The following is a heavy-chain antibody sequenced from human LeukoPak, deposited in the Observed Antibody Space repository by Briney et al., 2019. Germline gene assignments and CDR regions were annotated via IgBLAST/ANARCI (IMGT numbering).Heavy chain of an antibody. CDR3: ASLTYYDFWSGYYVFDY. J-gene: IGHJ4*02. V-gene: IGHV4-39*01. Sequence: PSETLPLTCTVSGGSISSSSYYWGWIRQPPGKGLEWIGSIYYSGSTYYNPSLKSRVTISVDTSKNQFSLKLSSVTAADTAVYYCASLTYYDFWSGYYVFDYWGQGTLVTVSS. CDR2: IYYSGST. CDR1: GGSISSSSYY. D-gene: IGHD3-3*01.